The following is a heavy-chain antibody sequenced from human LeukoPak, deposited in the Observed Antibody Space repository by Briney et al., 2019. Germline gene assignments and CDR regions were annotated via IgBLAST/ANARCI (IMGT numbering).Heavy chain of an antibody. CDR2: IYYSRST. V-gene: IGHV4-59*12. CDR1: GGSISSYY. J-gene: IGHJ6*03. CDR3: ARGTVGYCSGGSCPGPYYYYMDV. D-gene: IGHD2-15*01. Sequence: SETLSLTCTVSGGSISSYYWSWIRQPPGKVLEWIGYIYYSRSTNYNPSLKSRVTISVDTSKNQFSLKLSSVTAADTAVYYCARGTVGYCSGGSCPGPYYYYMDVRGKGTTVTVSS.